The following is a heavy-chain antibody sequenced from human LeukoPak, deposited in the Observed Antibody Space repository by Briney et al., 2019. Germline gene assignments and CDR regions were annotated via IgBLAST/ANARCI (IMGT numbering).Heavy chain of an antibody. D-gene: IGHD3-10*01. J-gene: IGHJ6*03. Sequence: SETLSLTCAVSGGSISSSNWWSWIRQPPGKGLEWIGEINHSGSTNYNPSLKSRVTISVDTSKNQFSLKLSSVTAADTAVYYCARQDYGSGSYTFFDYYYYMDVWGKGTTVTISS. CDR2: INHSGST. CDR3: ARQDYGSGSYTFFDYYYYMDV. CDR1: GGSISSSNW. V-gene: IGHV4-4*02.